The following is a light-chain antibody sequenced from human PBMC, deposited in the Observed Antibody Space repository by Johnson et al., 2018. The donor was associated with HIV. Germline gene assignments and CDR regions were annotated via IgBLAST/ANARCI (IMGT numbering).Light chain of an antibody. CDR2: DNN. CDR3: GAWDGRLSVYV. Sequence: QSVFTQPPSVSAAPVQKVTISCSGSSSNIGNNYVSWYQHFPETAPKLLIYDNNKRPSGIPDRFSASKSATHATLGITGLHTGDAADYYCGAWDGRLSVYVFGTGTTVTV. J-gene: IGLJ1*01. CDR1: SSNIGNNY. V-gene: IGLV1-51*01.